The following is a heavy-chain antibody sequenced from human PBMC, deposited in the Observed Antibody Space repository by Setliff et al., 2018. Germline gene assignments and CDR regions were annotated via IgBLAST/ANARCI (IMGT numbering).Heavy chain of an antibody. D-gene: IGHD2-2*01. CDR3: ARDRYCSSASCYATQYNWFDP. J-gene: IGHJ5*02. Sequence: GGSLRLSCAASGFTFSSYNMNWVRQAPGKGLEWVSHISSSGSTIYYADSVKGRFTISRDNAKNSLYLQMNSLRAEDTAVYYCARDRYCSSASCYATQYNWFDPWGQGTLVTVSS. CDR2: ISSSGSTI. V-gene: IGHV3-48*01. CDR1: GFTFSSYN.